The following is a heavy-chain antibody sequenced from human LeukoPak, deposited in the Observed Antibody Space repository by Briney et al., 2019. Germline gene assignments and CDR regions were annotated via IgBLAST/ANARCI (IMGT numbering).Heavy chain of an antibody. CDR1: GFSLSTSGMC. J-gene: IGHJ6*02. V-gene: IGHV2-70*01. D-gene: IGHD3-10*01. CDR2: IDWDDDK. Sequence: SGPTLVNPTQTLTLTCTFSGFSLSTSGMCVSWIRQPPGKALEWLALIDWDDDKYYSTSLKTRLTISKDTFKNQVVLTMTNMDPVDTATYYCARIDAWFGNPYGMDVWGQGTTVTVSS. CDR3: ARIDAWFGNPYGMDV.